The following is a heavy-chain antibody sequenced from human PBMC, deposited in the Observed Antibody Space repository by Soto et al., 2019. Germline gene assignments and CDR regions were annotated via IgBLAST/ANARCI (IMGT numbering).Heavy chain of an antibody. J-gene: IGHJ4*02. D-gene: IGHD3-3*01. CDR2: IRSKAYGGTT. CDR3: TRGRKNYDFWSGYLTYFDY. CDR1: GFTFGDYA. Sequence: GGSLRLSCTASGFTFGDYAMSWFRQAPGKGLEWVGFIRSKAYGGTTEYAASVKGRFTISRDDSKSIAYLQMNSLKTEDTAVYYCTRGRKNYDFWSGYLTYFDYWGQGTLVTVSS. V-gene: IGHV3-49*03.